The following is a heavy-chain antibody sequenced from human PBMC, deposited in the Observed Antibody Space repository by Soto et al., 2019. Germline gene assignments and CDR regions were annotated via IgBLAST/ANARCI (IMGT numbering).Heavy chain of an antibody. CDR3: AKGRSYYYYYGVGV. V-gene: IGHV3-23*01. J-gene: IGHJ6*02. CDR1: GFSFSDYT. CDR2: IGTRDDI. Sequence: GSLGLSCAASGFSFSDYTMSWVRQAPGKGLEWVSAIGTRDDIFYADSVKGRFTISRDNSKSTLYLQMNSLRAEDTALYYCAKGRSYYYYYGVGVWGQGTTVTVSS.